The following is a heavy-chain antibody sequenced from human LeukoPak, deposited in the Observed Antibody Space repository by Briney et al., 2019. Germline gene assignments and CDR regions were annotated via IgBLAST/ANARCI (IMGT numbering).Heavy chain of an antibody. CDR2: MYSSGST. J-gene: IGHJ4*02. V-gene: IGHV4-39*07. D-gene: IGHD3-22*01. CDR1: GGSISSSSYY. CDR3: AKDMRITMILMVKAPTEFDY. Sequence: ESSETLSLTCTVSGGSISSSSYYWGWIRQPPGKGLEWIGSMYSSGSTYYNPSLKSRVTISVDTSKNQFSLKLSSVTAADTAVYYCAKDMRITMILMVKAPTEFDYWGQGTLVTVSS.